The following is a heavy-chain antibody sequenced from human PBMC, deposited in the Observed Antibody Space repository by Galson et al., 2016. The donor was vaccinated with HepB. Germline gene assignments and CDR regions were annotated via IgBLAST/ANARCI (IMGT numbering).Heavy chain of an antibody. CDR1: GFTFSNYW. D-gene: IGHD3-16*02. V-gene: IGHV3-7*03. Sequence: SLRLSCAASGFTFSNYWMSWVRQAPGKGLEWVANIKQDGSQKYYGDSVKGRFTISRDNAKNSLYLQMNSLRAEDTAVYYCARGSAEDDYVWGSYRSGYFGYWGQGTLVTVSS. CDR2: IKQDGSQK. CDR3: ARGSAEDDYVWGSYRSGYFGY. J-gene: IGHJ4*02.